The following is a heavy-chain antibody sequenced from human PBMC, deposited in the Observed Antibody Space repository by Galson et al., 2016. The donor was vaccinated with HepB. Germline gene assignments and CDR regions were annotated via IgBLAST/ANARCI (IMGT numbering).Heavy chain of an antibody. Sequence: TLSLTCTVSGGSIINGNYYWSWIRQHPGKGLEWIGYIYYSGSTYYNPSLKSRVTISVDTSKNQFSLKLRSVTAADTAVYYCASRYGDYGGPFDSWGQGTLVTVSS. J-gene: IGHJ4*02. CDR1: GGSIINGNYY. V-gene: IGHV4-31*03. CDR3: ASRYGDYGGPFDS. D-gene: IGHD4-17*01. CDR2: IYYSGST.